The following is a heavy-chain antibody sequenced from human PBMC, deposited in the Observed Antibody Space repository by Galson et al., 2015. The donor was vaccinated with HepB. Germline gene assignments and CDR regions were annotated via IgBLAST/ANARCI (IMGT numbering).Heavy chain of an antibody. J-gene: IGHJ4*02. CDR2: ISDRGGST. Sequence: SLRLSCAASGFTFSSYAMTWVRQAPGKGLEWVSEISDRGGSTNYADSVKGRFTISRDNSKNTLYLQMNSLRADDTAIYYCAKGRGSTWYRFWGQGTLVTVSS. D-gene: IGHD6-13*01. V-gene: IGHV3-23*01. CDR1: GFTFSSYA. CDR3: AKGRGSTWYRF.